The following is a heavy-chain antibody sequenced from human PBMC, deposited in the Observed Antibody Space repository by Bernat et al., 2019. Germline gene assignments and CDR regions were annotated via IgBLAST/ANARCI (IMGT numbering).Heavy chain of an antibody. Sequence: EVQLVESGGGLIQPGGSLRLSCAASGFTVSSNYMSWVRQAPGKGLEWVSVIYSGGSTYYADSVKGRFTISRDNSKNTLYLQMNSLRAEDTAVYYCARQSDSYGFGLFDYWGQGPLVTVSS. J-gene: IGHJ4*02. D-gene: IGHD5-18*01. V-gene: IGHV3-53*01. CDR2: IYSGGST. CDR3: ARQSDSYGFGLFDY. CDR1: GFTVSSNY.